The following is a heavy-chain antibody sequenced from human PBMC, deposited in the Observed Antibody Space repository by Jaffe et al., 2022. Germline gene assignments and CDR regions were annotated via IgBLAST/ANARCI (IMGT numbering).Heavy chain of an antibody. Sequence: QMQLVQSGPEVKKPGTSVKVSCKASGFTFTSSAVQWVRQARGQRLEWIGWIVVGSGNTNYAQKFQERVTITRDMSTSTAYMELSSLRSEDTAVYYCAADRRGYLYGDYGPYAFDIWGQGTMVTVSS. CDR2: IVVGSGNT. CDR3: AADRRGYLYGDYGPYAFDI. D-gene: IGHD4-17*01. CDR1: GFTFTSSA. V-gene: IGHV1-58*01. J-gene: IGHJ3*02.